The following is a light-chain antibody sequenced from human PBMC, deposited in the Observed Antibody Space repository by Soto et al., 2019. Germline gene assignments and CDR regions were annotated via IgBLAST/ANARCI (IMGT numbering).Light chain of an antibody. Sequence: EIVLTQSPGTVSLSPGERATLSCRASQSVGSRWLAWYQQKPGQAPRVLIYGGSNRATGIPDRFSGSGSGTDLTLTISSLEPEDFAVYYCQQYYSSRTFGQGTKVEMK. V-gene: IGKV3-20*01. CDR2: GGS. J-gene: IGKJ1*01. CDR1: QSVGSRW. CDR3: QQYYSSRT.